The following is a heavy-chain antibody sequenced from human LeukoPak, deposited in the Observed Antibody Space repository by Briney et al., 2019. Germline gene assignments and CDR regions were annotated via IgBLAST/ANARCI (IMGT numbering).Heavy chain of an antibody. D-gene: IGHD2-21*02. Sequence: SETLSLTCTVSGYSISSGYYWGWIRQPPGKRLEWIGYIYDSGSTNYNPSLKSRVTISIDTSKNQFSLKLSSVTAADTAVYYCAREAYCGGDCYSGFDYWGQGTLVTVSS. CDR1: GYSISSGYY. J-gene: IGHJ4*02. CDR2: IYDSGST. CDR3: AREAYCGGDCYSGFDY. V-gene: IGHV4-61*01.